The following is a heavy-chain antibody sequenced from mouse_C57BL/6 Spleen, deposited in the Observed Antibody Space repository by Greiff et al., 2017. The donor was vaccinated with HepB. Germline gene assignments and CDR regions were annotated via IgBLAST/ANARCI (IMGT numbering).Heavy chain of an antibody. V-gene: IGHV5-6*01. CDR3: ARHYYYGSSYYYAMDY. D-gene: IGHD1-1*01. CDR2: ISSGGSYT. CDR1: GFTFSSYG. J-gene: IGHJ4*01. Sequence: EVKLMESGGDLVKPGGSLKLSCAASGFTFSSYGMSWVRQTPDKRLEWVATISSGGSYTYYPDSVKGRFTISRDNAKNTLYLQMSSLKSEDTAMYYCARHYYYGSSYYYAMDYWGQGTSVTVSS.